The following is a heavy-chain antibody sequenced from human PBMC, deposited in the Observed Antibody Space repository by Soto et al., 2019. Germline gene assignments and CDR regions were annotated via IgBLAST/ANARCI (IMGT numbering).Heavy chain of an antibody. CDR2: IYHSGST. CDR3: ARGAVVNFDS. J-gene: IGHJ4*02. Sequence: SETLSLTCAVSGGSLSSGGSSWTWIRQPPGKGLEWIGYIYHSGSTYYNPSLKSRVTISVDRSKNQFSLKLTSVTAADTAVYYCARGAVVNFDSWGQGTLVTVSS. CDR1: GGSLSSGGSS. V-gene: IGHV4-30-2*01. D-gene: IGHD3-22*01.